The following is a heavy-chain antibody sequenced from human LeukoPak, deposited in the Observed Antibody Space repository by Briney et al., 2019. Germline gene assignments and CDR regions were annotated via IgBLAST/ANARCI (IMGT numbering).Heavy chain of an antibody. J-gene: IGHJ4*02. V-gene: IGHV4-34*01. Sequence: SETLSLTCAVYGGSFSGYYWSWIRQPPGKGLEWIGGINHSGSTNYNPSLKSRVTISVDTSKNQFSLKLSSVTAADTAVYYCARGRRRGFGGVIAFDYWGQGTLVTVSS. CDR1: GGSFSGYY. CDR2: INHSGST. CDR3: ARGRRRGFGGVIAFDY. D-gene: IGHD3-16*02.